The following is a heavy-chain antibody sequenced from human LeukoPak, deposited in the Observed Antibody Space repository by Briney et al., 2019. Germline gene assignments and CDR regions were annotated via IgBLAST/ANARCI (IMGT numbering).Heavy chain of an antibody. V-gene: IGHV3-23*01. CDR2: ILASGGGT. Sequence: GGSLRLSCAASGFTFSSYAMTWVRQAPGKGLEWVSAILASGGGTNYADSAKGRFTISRDNSKKTLYLQMNSLRAEDTAVYYCAKNYYGRSGYYSWYFDYWGQGTQVTVSS. CDR3: AKNYYGRSGYYSWYFDY. J-gene: IGHJ4*02. CDR1: GFTFSSYA. D-gene: IGHD3-22*01.